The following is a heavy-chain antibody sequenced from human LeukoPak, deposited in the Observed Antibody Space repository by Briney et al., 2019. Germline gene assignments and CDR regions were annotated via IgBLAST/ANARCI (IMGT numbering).Heavy chain of an antibody. D-gene: IGHD5-18*01. Sequence: GGSLRLSCGASVYPLSLHYMLWVPQAPGKGLEWVANIKQDGSEKHYADSVKGRFTISRDNAKNSLYLQMNSLRAEDTAVYYCARQFMVTFAYWGQGCLVTVSS. CDR3: ARQFMVTFAY. CDR1: VYPLSLHY. CDR2: IKQDGSEK. J-gene: IGHJ4*02. V-gene: IGHV3-7*05.